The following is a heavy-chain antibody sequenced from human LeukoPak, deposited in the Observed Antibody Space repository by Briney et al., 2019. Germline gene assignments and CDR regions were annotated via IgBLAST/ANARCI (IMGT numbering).Heavy chain of an antibody. Sequence: GGSLRLSCVASGFTFSMFGMHCVRQAPGKGLEWVAGIHYDATHEKYADSVTGRFSISRDNTSKTLYLQMNSLRLEDTAIYYCARLGTGGIVGTLSTSRANWFDPWGQGPLVTVSS. CDR3: ARLGTGGIVGTLSTSRANWFDP. D-gene: IGHD2-2*01. CDR1: GFTFSMFG. J-gene: IGHJ5*02. CDR2: IHYDATHE. V-gene: IGHV3-30*02.